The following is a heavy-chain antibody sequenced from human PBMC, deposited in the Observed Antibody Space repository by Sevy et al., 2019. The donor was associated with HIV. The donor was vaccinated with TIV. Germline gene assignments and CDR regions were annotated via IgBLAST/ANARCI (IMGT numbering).Heavy chain of an antibody. CDR2: ISDDSRYI. CDR3: ARDFTIFGVVSGVDY. V-gene: IGHV3-21*04. J-gene: IGHJ4*01. Sequence: GGSLRLSCAASGFNFRTYSMNWVRQAPGKGLEWLSSISDDSRYIYYSDSVKGRFTISRANAKNLLFLQMNNLRVEDTAIYYCARDFTIFGVVSGVDYWGQGNLVTVSS. CDR1: GFNFRTYS. D-gene: IGHD3-3*01.